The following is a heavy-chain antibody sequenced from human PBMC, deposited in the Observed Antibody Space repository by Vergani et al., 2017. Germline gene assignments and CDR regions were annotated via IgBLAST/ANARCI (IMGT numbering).Heavy chain of an antibody. CDR1: GGSISSSSHY. CDR2: MYYSGST. J-gene: IGHJ4*02. V-gene: IGHV4-39*01. D-gene: IGHD6-13*01. Sequence: QVQLQESGPGLVKPSETLSLTCTVSGGSISSSSHYWGWIRQPPGKGLEWIGSMYYSGSTYYNPSLKSRVTISVDTSKNQFSLKLSSVTAADTAVYYCARGHAGIAAAGTIDYWGQGTLVTVSS. CDR3: ARGHAGIAAAGTIDY.